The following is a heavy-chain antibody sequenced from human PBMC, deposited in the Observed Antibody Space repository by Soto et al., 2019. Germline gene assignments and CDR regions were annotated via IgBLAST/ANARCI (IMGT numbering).Heavy chain of an antibody. CDR2: ISSSSSTI. CDR3: AREAGDYGGLSMDV. J-gene: IGHJ6*02. Sequence: PGGSLRLSCAASGFTFSSYSMIWVRQAPGKGLEWVSYISSSSSTIYFAESVKGQFSISRDNAKNSLYLQMNSLSDDDTAVYYCAREAGDYGGLSMDVWGQGTTVTVSS. D-gene: IGHD4-17*01. V-gene: IGHV3-48*02. CDR1: GFTFSSYS.